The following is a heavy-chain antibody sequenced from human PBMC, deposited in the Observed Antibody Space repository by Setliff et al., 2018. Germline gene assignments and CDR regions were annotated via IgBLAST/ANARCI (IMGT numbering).Heavy chain of an antibody. Sequence: GASVKVSCAASGFTFSGYYMHWVRQAPGKGLEWVADIKQDGSTKYYLDSVKGRFTISRDNAKRSLYLQMNGLRADDTGVYYCVRDDADNYDAFDNWGQGTLVTVSS. CDR2: IKQDGSTK. D-gene: IGHD3-22*01. V-gene: IGHV3-7*01. CDR3: VRDDADNYDAFDN. CDR1: GFTFSGYY. J-gene: IGHJ3*02.